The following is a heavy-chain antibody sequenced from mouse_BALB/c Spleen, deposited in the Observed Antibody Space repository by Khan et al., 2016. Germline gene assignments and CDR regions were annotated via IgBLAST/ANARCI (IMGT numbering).Heavy chain of an antibody. V-gene: IGHV1S137*01. CDR2: ISIYYDNT. J-gene: IGHJ4*01. CDR1: GYTFTDYA. Sequence: VQLQESGPELVRPGESVKISCKGSGYTFTDYAVHWVKQSHAKSLEWIGVISIYYDNTKYNQKFKDRATMTVEKSSSTAYMELARLTSDESAIYYCARWKDYGYEAMDYWGQGTSVTFTS. CDR3: ARWKDYGYEAMDY. D-gene: IGHD1-2*01.